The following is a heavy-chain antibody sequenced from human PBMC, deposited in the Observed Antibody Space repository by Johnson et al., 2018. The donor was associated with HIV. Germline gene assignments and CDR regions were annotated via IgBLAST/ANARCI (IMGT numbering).Heavy chain of an antibody. J-gene: IGHJ3*02. V-gene: IGHV3-30*19. CDR3: ARDIVGAPDAFDI. Sequence: VQLVESGGGVVQPGGSLRLSCAASGFTFSNYGMHWARQAPGKGLEWVAVISYDGSNKYYADSVKGRITISRDHSKNTLYVQMNSLRAEDTAVYYCARDIVGAPDAFDIWGQGTMVTVSS. CDR1: GFTFSNYG. D-gene: IGHD1-26*01. CDR2: ISYDGSNK.